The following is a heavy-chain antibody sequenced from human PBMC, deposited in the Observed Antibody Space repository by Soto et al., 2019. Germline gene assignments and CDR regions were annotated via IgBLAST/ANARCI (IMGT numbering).Heavy chain of an antibody. CDR2: IYYSGST. Sequence: SETLSLTCTVSGGSISSYYWSWIRQPPGKGLEWIGYIYYSGSTNYNPSLKSRVTISVDTSKNQFSLKLSSVTAADTAVYYCGRRMWGSGWYYFDYWGQGTLVTVSS. CDR3: GRRMWGSGWYYFDY. CDR1: GGSISSYY. V-gene: IGHV4-59*08. D-gene: IGHD6-19*01. J-gene: IGHJ4*02.